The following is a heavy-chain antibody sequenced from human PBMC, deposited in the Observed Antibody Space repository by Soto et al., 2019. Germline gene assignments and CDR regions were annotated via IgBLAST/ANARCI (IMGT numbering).Heavy chain of an antibody. CDR3: AKIGYRSGSRYYGMDV. D-gene: IGHD3-10*01. V-gene: IGHV3-23*01. Sequence: WGSTRLSCEASGLTVYSYGMTWVRQEPGKGLEWVSTISDSGGNTYYADSVKGRFTISRDSSKNTLYLQMSSLRAEDTAIYHCAKIGYRSGSRYYGMDVWGQGTTVTVSS. CDR1: GLTVYSYG. CDR2: ISDSGGNT. J-gene: IGHJ6*02.